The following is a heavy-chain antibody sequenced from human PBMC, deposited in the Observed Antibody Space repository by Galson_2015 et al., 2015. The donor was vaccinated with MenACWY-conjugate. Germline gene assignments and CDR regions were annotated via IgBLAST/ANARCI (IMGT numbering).Heavy chain of an antibody. CDR1: FTVSRYW. J-gene: IGHJ4*02. CDR2: ISASGGIT. Sequence: FTVSRYWMTWVRQAPGKGLEWVSTISASGGITNYADSVKGRFTISRGNYDKTLYLQMNNLRAEDTAVYYCAKDLWARESSYGPFEYWGQGTLVTFSS. CDR3: AKDLWARESSYGPFEY. V-gene: IGHV3-23*01. D-gene: IGHD5-18*01.